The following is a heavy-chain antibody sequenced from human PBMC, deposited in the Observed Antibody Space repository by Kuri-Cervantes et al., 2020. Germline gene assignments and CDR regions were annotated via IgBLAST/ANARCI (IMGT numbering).Heavy chain of an antibody. Sequence: GESLKISCAASGFTFSSYSMHWVRQAPGKGLEYVSAIISNGGVTYYANSVKGRFTISRDNSKNTLYLQMGSLRADDTAVYYCAKGGGMPWVVWGQGTTVTVSS. J-gene: IGHJ6*02. V-gene: IGHV3-64*01. CDR2: IISNGGVT. D-gene: IGHD3-16*01. CDR1: GFTFSSYS. CDR3: AKGGGMPWVV.